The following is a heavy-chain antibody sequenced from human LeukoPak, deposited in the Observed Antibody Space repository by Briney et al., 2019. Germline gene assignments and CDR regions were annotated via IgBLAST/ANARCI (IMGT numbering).Heavy chain of an antibody. CDR3: ARVSDDSGWNFDY. CDR2: INAATANR. CDR1: GYTFTSFA. Sequence: ASVKVSCKASGYTFTSFAIHWVRQAPGQRLEWMGWINAATANRKYSQKLQDRVTITRETSATTAYMELSSLTSEDTAVYYCARVSDDSGWNFDYWGQGTLVTVSS. D-gene: IGHD6-19*01. J-gene: IGHJ4*02. V-gene: IGHV1-3*01.